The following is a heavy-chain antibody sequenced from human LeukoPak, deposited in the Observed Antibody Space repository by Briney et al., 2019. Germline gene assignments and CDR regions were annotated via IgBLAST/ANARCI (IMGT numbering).Heavy chain of an antibody. Sequence: ASVKVSCKASGYTFTGYYMYWVRQAPGQGLERMGWINPNSGGTNYAQKFQGRVTMTRDTSISTAYMELSRLRSDDTAVYYCARGGDYYYYYMDVWGKGTTVTVSS. CDR2: INPNSGGT. CDR1: GYTFTGYY. J-gene: IGHJ6*03. D-gene: IGHD2-21*01. V-gene: IGHV1-2*02. CDR3: ARGGDYYYYYMDV.